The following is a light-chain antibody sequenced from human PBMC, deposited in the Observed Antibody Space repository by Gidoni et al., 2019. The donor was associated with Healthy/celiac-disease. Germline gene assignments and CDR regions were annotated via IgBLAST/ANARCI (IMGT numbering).Light chain of an antibody. CDR3: QQRSNWPPT. CDR2: DAS. J-gene: IGKJ4*01. CDR1: QSVSRY. V-gene: IGKV3-11*01. Sequence: EIVLTQSPATLSLSPGERATLSCRASQSVSRYLAWYQQKPGQAPRLLIYDASNRATGIPARFSGSGSGTDFTLTISSLEPEDFAVYYCQQRSNWPPTFGGXTKVEIK.